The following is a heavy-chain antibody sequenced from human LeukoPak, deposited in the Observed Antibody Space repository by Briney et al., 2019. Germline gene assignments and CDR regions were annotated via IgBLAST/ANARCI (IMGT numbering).Heavy chain of an antibody. CDR2: ISSDGSRV. Sequence: GGSLTLSCAASGFTFSDYWMHWVRQAPGKGLVWVSRISSDGSRVTYADSVKGRFTISRDNSKNTLYLQMNSLRAEDTAVYYCARRAGAYSHPYDYWGQGTLVTVSS. D-gene: IGHD4/OR15-4a*01. J-gene: IGHJ4*02. CDR1: GFTFSDYW. V-gene: IGHV3-74*01. CDR3: ARRAGAYSHPYDY.